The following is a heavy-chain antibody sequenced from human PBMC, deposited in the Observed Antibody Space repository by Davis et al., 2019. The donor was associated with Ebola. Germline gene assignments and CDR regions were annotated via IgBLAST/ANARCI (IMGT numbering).Heavy chain of an antibody. J-gene: IGHJ4*02. CDR2: IYHSGST. D-gene: IGHD5-24*01. CDR3: VRGSDAYKTGY. CDR1: GGSFSGYY. Sequence: MPSETLSLTCAVYGGSFSGYYWSWIRQPPGKGLEWIGYIYHSGSTYYNPSLKSRVTISVDTSKNQFSLKLSSVTAADTAFYYCVRGSDAYKTGYWGQGTLVTVSS. V-gene: IGHV4-34*01.